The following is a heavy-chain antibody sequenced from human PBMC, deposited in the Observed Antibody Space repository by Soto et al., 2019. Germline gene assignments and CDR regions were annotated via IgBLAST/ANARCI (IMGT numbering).Heavy chain of an antibody. CDR1: GGSISSSSFY. CDR3: ARQNLYYYDSSGYFDAFDI. V-gene: IGHV4-39*01. CDR2: IYYSGST. J-gene: IGHJ3*02. D-gene: IGHD3-22*01. Sequence: PSETLSLTGSVSGGSISSSSFYWGWIRQPPGKGLEWIGSIYYSGSTYYNPSLKSRVTISVDTSKNQYSLKLSSVTAADTAVYYCARQNLYYYDSSGYFDAFDIWGQGTMVT.